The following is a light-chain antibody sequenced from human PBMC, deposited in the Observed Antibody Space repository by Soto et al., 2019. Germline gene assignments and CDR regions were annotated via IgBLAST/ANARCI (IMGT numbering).Light chain of an antibody. Sequence: SVLTQPPSASGSPGQSVTISCTGTRSDVGAYNYVSWYQQLPGKAPKLIIYEVSKRPSGVPDRFSGSKSGNTASLTVSGLQAEDEADYYCTSYAGTYSFFYVFGTGTKLTVL. CDR1: RSDVGAYNY. J-gene: IGLJ1*01. CDR3: TSYAGTYSFFYV. V-gene: IGLV2-8*01. CDR2: EVS.